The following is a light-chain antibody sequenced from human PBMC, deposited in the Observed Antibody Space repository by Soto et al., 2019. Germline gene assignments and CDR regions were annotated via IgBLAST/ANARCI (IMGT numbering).Light chain of an antibody. Sequence: EILFTQSPGTLSLSPGERATLSCRASQSVSNNYLAWYQQKPGKAPRLLIYGASNTATGIPDRLSGSGSGTDFTLTISRLEPEDFAVYYCQQYGSSGTFGQGTKVDIK. CDR2: GAS. CDR3: QQYGSSGT. V-gene: IGKV3-20*01. J-gene: IGKJ1*01. CDR1: QSVSNNY.